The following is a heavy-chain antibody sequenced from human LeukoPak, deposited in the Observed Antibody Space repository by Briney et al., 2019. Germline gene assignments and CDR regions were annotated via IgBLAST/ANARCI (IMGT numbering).Heavy chain of an antibody. J-gene: IGHJ4*02. CDR1: GGSFSGYY. CDR3: ARGSHYYGSGSHDY. D-gene: IGHD3-10*01. V-gene: IGHV4-34*01. Sequence: SETLSLTCAVYGGSFSGYYWSWIRQPPGKGLEWIGEINHSGSTNYNPSLKSRVTISVDTSKNQFSLKLSSVTAADTAVYYCARGSHYYGSGSHDYWGQGTLVTVPS. CDR2: INHSGST.